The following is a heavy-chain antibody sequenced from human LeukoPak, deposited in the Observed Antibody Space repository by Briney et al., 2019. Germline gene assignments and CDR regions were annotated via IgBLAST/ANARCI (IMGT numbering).Heavy chain of an antibody. CDR3: AIPLLLWFGEPAYDY. D-gene: IGHD3-10*01. Sequence: ASVTVSCKASGYTFTSYGISWVRQAPGQGLEWMGWISAYNGNTNYAQKLQGRVTMTTDTSTSTAYMELSSLRSEDTAVYYCAIPLLLWFGEPAYDYWGQGTLVTVSS. CDR1: GYTFTSYG. J-gene: IGHJ4*02. CDR2: ISAYNGNT. V-gene: IGHV1-18*01.